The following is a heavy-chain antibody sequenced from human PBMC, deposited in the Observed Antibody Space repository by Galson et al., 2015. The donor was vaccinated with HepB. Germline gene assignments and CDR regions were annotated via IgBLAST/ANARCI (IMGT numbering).Heavy chain of an antibody. Sequence: SLRLSCAASGFSFSSYAMSWFRQAPGKGLEFVSGIIESGGTAYYADSVRGRFTISRDNSKDMLYLQMNSLRAEDTAVYYCAREGYDILTGYYNLLSVLFDYWGQGTLVTVSS. J-gene: IGHJ4*02. D-gene: IGHD3-9*01. CDR1: GFSFSSYA. CDR2: IIESGGTA. V-gene: IGHV3-23*01. CDR3: AREGYDILTGYYNLLSVLFDY.